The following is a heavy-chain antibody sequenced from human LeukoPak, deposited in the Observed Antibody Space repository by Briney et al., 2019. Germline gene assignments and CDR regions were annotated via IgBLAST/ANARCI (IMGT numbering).Heavy chain of an antibody. CDR3: ARVRQYYDFWSGSYYFDY. CDR2: ISSSGGTI. J-gene: IGHJ4*02. Sequence: GGSLRLSCAASGFTFSDYYMAWIRQAPGQGPEWISYISSSGGTIFYADSVKGRFTISRDNAKNSLYLQMNSLRAEDTAVYYCARVRQYYDFWSGSYYFDYWGQGTLVTVSS. V-gene: IGHV3-11*04. D-gene: IGHD3-3*01. CDR1: GFTFSDYY.